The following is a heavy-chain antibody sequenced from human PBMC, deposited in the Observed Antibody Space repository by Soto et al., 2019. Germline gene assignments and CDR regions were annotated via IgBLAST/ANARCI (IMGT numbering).Heavy chain of an antibody. CDR2: IYHSGST. CDR3: ARGTYYYGSGREYNWFDP. J-gene: IGHJ5*02. Sequence: TASETLSLTCAVSSGSISSSNWWSWVRQPPGKGLEWIGEIYHSGSTNYNPFLKSRVTISVDKSKNHFSLKLSSVTAADTAVYYCARGTYYYGSGREYNWFDPWGQGTLVTVSS. D-gene: IGHD3-10*01. CDR1: SGSISSSNW. V-gene: IGHV4-4*02.